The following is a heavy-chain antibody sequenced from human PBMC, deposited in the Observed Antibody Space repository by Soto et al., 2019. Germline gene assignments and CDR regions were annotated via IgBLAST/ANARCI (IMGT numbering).Heavy chain of an antibody. CDR1: GFTFSSYW. CDR3: ARDQQYCTNGVCFYYYYGMDV. J-gene: IGHJ6*02. Sequence: GGSLRLSCAASGFTFSSYWMSWVRQAPGKRLEWVANIKQDGSEKYYVDSVKGRFTISRDNAKNSLYLQMNSLRAEDTAVYYCARDQQYCTNGVCFYYYYGMDVWGQGTTVTVSS. D-gene: IGHD2-8*01. CDR2: IKQDGSEK. V-gene: IGHV3-7*01.